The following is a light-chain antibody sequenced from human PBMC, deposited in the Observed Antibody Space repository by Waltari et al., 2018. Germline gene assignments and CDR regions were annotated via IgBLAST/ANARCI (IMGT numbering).Light chain of an antibody. J-gene: IGLJ3*02. Sequence: QSVLTQPPSASGTPGQRVTITCSGSCSTIGRHLVYWYQQLSGTAPKLLIYRNNQRPSGVPDRLSGSKSGTSASLAISGLRAEDEGDYYCATWDDLLSAWVFGGGTKLTVL. CDR2: RNN. V-gene: IGLV1-47*01. CDR3: ATWDDLLSAWV. CDR1: CSTIGRHL.